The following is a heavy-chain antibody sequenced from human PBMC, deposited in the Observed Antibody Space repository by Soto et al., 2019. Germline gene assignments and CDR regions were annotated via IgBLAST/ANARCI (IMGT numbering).Heavy chain of an antibody. CDR2: IDSSSSHI. CDR1: GFTFSTYS. Sequence: EVQLVESVGGLVKPGVSLRLSCATSGFTFSTYSMNWVRQAPGKGLEWVSSIDSSSSHIHYADSVKGRFTISRDNAKNSLYLQMNSLRAEDTAVYYCASTGGTYWGQGAMVTVSS. CDR3: ASTGGTY. J-gene: IGHJ4*02. V-gene: IGHV3-21*06. D-gene: IGHD2-8*02.